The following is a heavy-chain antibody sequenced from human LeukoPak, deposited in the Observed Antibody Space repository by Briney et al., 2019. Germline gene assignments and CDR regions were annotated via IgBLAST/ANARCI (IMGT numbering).Heavy chain of an antibody. J-gene: IGHJ5*01. D-gene: IGHD2-21*02. CDR1: GFTFDDYG. V-gene: IGHV3-20*04. CDR3: ARGASLYCSGGCYFAS. CDR2: INWNGGST. Sequence: GGSLRLSWAASGFTFDDYGMSWVRQAPGKGLEWVSGINWNGGSTGYADSVKGRLTVSRDNGKRSLYLHMNSLRAEDTAMYYCARGASLYCSGGCYFASWGQGTLVTISS.